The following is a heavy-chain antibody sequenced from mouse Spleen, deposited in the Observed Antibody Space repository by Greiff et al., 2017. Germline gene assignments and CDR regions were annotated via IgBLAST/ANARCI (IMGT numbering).Heavy chain of an antibody. V-gene: IGHV5-9*04. CDR1: GFTFSSYA. Sequence: EVKVVESGGGLVKLGGSLKLSCAASGFTFSSYAMSWVRQTPEKRLEWVATISSGGGNTYYPDSVKGRFTISRDNAKNTLYLQMSSLKSEDTAMYYCARETFYYGTPFAYWGQGTLVTVSA. D-gene: IGHD1-1*01. CDR2: ISSGGGNT. CDR3: ARETFYYGTPFAY. J-gene: IGHJ3*01.